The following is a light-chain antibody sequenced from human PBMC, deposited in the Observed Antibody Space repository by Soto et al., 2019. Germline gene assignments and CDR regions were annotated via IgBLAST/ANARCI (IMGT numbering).Light chain of an antibody. J-gene: IGKJ1*01. Sequence: DLQMTQSPSTLSASVGDRVTITCRASQSISSWLAWYQQKPGTAPKVLIYKASTLQSGVPSRFSGSGYGTEFTLTISSLQPDDSATYYCQQYNDNWTFGQGTKVEIK. CDR3: QQYNDNWT. CDR1: QSISSW. V-gene: IGKV1-5*03. CDR2: KAS.